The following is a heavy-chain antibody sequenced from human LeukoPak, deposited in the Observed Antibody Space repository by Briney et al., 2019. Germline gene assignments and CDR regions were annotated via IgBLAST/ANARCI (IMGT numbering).Heavy chain of an antibody. J-gene: IGHJ5*02. CDR3: ATKKSGENPFDP. CDR2: ISPSGQTI. V-gene: IGHV3-23*01. D-gene: IGHD2-15*01. Sequence: GGSLRLSCAASGFTLSSYSVNWVRQAPGKGLEWVSVISPSGQTIYYTDPVKGRFTISRDNSKNTVFLQMNSLRAEDTAVYYCATKKSGENPFDPWGQGTLVTVSS. CDR1: GFTLSSYS.